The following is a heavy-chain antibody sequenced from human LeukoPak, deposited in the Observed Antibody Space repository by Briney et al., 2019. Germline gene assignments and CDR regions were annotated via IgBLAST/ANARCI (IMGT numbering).Heavy chain of an antibody. D-gene: IGHD3-10*01. CDR3: ARDLVGFGELDY. CDR1: GFTFSSHA. CDR2: ISDSGDTT. J-gene: IGHJ4*02. Sequence: GGSLRLSCAASGFTFSSHAMNWVRQAPGQGLEWVSGISDSGDTTHYADSVKGRFTISRDNSKNTLFLQVNSLRAEDTAVYYCARDLVGFGELDYWGQGTLVTVSS. V-gene: IGHV3-23*01.